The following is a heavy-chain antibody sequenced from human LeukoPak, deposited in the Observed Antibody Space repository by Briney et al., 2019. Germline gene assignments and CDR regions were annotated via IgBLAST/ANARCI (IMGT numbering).Heavy chain of an antibody. CDR1: GGSFSGYY. Sequence: PSETLSLTCAVYGGSFSGYYWSWIRQPPGKGLEWIGEINHSGSTNYNPSLKSRVTMSVDTSKNQFSLKLSSVTAADTAVYYCARGMQQHPVDYWGQGTLVTVSS. CDR2: INHSGST. CDR3: ARGMQQHPVDY. J-gene: IGHJ4*02. D-gene: IGHD6-13*01. V-gene: IGHV4-34*01.